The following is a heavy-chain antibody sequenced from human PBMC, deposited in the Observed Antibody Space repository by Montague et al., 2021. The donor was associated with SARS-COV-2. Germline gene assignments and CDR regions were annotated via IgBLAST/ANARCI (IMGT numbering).Heavy chain of an antibody. J-gene: IGHJ6*02. D-gene: IGHD5-12*01. CDR3: ARTPIVATTYYNYYYYGMDV. Sequence: VKTTKTLTLTCTFSGFSLSTSGMCVSWIRQPPGKALEWLALIDWDDDKYYSTPLKTRLTISKDTSKNQVVLTMTNIDPVDTATYYCARTPIVATTYYNYYYYGMDVWGQGTTVTVSS. CDR2: IDWDDDK. V-gene: IGHV2-70*01. CDR1: GFSLSTSGMC.